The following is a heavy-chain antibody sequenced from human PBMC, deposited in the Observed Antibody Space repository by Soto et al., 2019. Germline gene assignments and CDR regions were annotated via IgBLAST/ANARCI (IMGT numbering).Heavy chain of an antibody. CDR1: GYIFIDYW. J-gene: IGHJ4*02. V-gene: IGHV5-51*03. Sequence: GESLKISXKASGYIFIDYWIGWVRQMPGKGLEWMGIVYPRDSDTRYSPSFQGQVTISADRSTGTAFLQWRSLKASDTALYYCARPPLPGYSIHFNSWGQGTLVTVSS. CDR2: VYPRDSDT. D-gene: IGHD2-15*01. CDR3: ARPPLPGYSIHFNS.